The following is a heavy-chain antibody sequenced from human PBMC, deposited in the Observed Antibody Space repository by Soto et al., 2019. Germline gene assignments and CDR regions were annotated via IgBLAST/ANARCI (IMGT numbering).Heavy chain of an antibody. V-gene: IGHV4-30-4*01. CDR2: VYSSGIT. CDR1: GGSINSDDYS. J-gene: IGHJ4*02. CDR3: AREFKFFGERIH. Sequence: QVQLRESGPGLVKPSQTLSLTCTVSGGSINSDDYSWTWIRQSPGKGLEWIGYVYSSGITYYNPSLKSRITISADTSKNQFSLKLTSVTAADTAVYYCAREFKFFGERIHWGQGTLVIVSS. D-gene: IGHD3-10*01.